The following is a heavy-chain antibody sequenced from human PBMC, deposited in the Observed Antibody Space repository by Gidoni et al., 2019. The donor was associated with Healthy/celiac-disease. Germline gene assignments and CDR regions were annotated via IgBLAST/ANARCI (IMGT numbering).Heavy chain of an antibody. V-gene: IGHV4-30-4*01. Sequence: QVQRQESGPGLVKPSQTLSLNCTVAGGSISSSGYYWSWIRQPPGKGLEWIWYIYYSVSTYYNPSLKSRVTISVDTSKNQFSLKLSSVTAADTAVYYCAGYYDSSGYSDGVDDYWGQGTLVTVSS. CDR2: IYYSVST. CDR1: GGSISSSGYY. J-gene: IGHJ4*02. D-gene: IGHD3-22*01. CDR3: AGYYDSSGYSDGVDDY.